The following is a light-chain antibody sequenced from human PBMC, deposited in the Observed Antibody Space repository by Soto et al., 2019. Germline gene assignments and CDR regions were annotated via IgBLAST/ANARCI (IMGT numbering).Light chain of an antibody. CDR3: SSYTSGITLYV. V-gene: IGLV2-14*01. J-gene: IGLJ1*01. CDR1: SSDVGGYNY. CDR2: EVS. Sequence: QSVLTQPASVSGSPGQSITISCTGTSSDVGGYNYVSWYQQHPGKAPKLMIYEVSNRPSGVSNRFSGSKSGNTASLTISGLQAEDEADYYCSSYTSGITLYVFGTGTKVTVL.